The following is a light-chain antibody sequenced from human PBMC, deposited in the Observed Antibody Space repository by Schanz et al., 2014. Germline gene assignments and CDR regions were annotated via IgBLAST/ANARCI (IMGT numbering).Light chain of an antibody. CDR3: QQYNNWPPWT. Sequence: EIVLTQSPGTLSLSPGETATLSCRASETVNGRFLAWYQQKPGQAPRLLIYNASRRATGIPDRFSGSGSGTDFILTISRLEPEDFAVYYCQQYNNWPPWTFGQGTKVEIK. CDR1: ETVNGRF. J-gene: IGKJ1*01. CDR2: NAS. V-gene: IGKV3-20*01.